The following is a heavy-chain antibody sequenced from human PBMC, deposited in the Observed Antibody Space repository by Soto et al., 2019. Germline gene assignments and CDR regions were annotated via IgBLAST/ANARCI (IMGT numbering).Heavy chain of an antibody. V-gene: IGHV4-30-4*01. Sequence: SETLSLTCTVSGGSISSGDYYWSWIRQPPGKGLEWIGYIYYSGSTYYNPSLKSRVTISVDTSKNQFSLKLSSVTAAYTAVYYCARVFFGYSISWYYFGYWGQGTLGTVSS. D-gene: IGHD6-13*01. CDR1: GGSISSGDYY. CDR2: IYYSGST. J-gene: IGHJ4*02. CDR3: ARVFFGYSISWYYFGY.